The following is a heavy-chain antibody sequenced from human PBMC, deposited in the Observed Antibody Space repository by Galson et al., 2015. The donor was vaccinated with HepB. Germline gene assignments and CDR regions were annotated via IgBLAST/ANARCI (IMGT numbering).Heavy chain of an antibody. CDR2: IYYSGST. Sequence: SLTCTVSGGSISSSSYYWGWIRQPPGKGLEWIGSIYYSGSTYYNPSLKSRVTISVDTSKNQFSLKLSSVTAADTAVYYCARRVLPRDWGSSHFDYWGQGTLVTVSS. J-gene: IGHJ4*02. CDR1: GGSISSSSYY. D-gene: IGHD7-27*01. CDR3: ARRVLPRDWGSSHFDY. V-gene: IGHV4-39*01.